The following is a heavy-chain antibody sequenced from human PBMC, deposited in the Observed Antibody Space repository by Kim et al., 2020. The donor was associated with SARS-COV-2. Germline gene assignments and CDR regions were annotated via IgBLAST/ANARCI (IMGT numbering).Heavy chain of an antibody. CDR3: AIARGGGYSYGYDY. V-gene: IGHV3-30*01. Sequence: ANTVRGRFTISRDNSKNPLYLQMNSLRAEDTTVYYCAIARGGGYSYGYDYWGQGTLVTVSS. D-gene: IGHD5-18*01. J-gene: IGHJ4*02.